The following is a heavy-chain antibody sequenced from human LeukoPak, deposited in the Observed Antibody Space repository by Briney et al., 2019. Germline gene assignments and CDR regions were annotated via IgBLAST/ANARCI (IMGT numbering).Heavy chain of an antibody. J-gene: IGHJ4*02. CDR3: ARDPRLQSYFDY. V-gene: IGHV3-21*01. CDR1: GFTFSSYS. CDR2: ISSSSSYI. D-gene: IGHD4-11*01. Sequence: GGSLRLSCAASGFTFSSYSMNWVRQAPGKGLEWVSSISSSSSYIYYADSVKGRFTIYRDNAKNSLYLQMNSLRAEDTAVYYCARDPRLQSYFDYWGRGTLVTVSS.